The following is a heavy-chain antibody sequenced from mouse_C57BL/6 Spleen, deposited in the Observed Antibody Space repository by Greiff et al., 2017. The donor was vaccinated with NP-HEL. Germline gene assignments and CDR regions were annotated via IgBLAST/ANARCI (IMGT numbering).Heavy chain of an antibody. CDR2: INPSSGYT. V-gene: IGHV1-7*01. J-gene: IGHJ4*01. CDR1: GYTFTSYW. CDR3: ARADYDGYYAMDY. Sequence: VQVVESGAELAKPGASVKLSCKASGYTFTSYWMHWVKQRPGQGLEWIGYINPSSGYTKYNQKFKDKATLTADKSSSTAYMQLSSLTYEDSAVYYCARADYDGYYAMDYWGQGTSVTVSS. D-gene: IGHD2-4*01.